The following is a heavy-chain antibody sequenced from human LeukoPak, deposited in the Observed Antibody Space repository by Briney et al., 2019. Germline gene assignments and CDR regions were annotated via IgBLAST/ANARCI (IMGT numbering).Heavy chain of an antibody. CDR2: IYYSGST. CDR1: GGSMSSSPYY. Sequence: SETLSLTCTVSGGSMSSSPYYWGWIRQPPGKGLEWIGSIYYSGSTYYKPSLKSRVTISVDMSKNQFSLKLRSVTAADTAVYYCARINTMVRGVITPSWFDPWGQGTLVTVSS. V-gene: IGHV4-39*01. CDR3: ARINTMVRGVITPSWFDP. D-gene: IGHD3-10*01. J-gene: IGHJ5*02.